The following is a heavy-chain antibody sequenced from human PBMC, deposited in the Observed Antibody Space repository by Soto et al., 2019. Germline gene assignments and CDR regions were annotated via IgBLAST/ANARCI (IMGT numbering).Heavy chain of an antibody. J-gene: IGHJ5*02. V-gene: IGHV1-69*12. D-gene: IGHD6-19*01. CDR3: ARSEGLVTRPYNWFDP. Sequence: QVQLVQSGAEVKKPGSSVKVSCKASGGTFSSYAISWVRQAPGQGLEWMGGIIPIFGTANYAQKFQGRVTRTADESTGTAYMELSSLRSEDTAVYYCARSEGLVTRPYNWFDPWGQGTLVTVSS. CDR1: GGTFSSYA. CDR2: IIPIFGTA.